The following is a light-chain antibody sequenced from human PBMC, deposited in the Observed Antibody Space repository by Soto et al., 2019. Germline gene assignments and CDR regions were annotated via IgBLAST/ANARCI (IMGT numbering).Light chain of an antibody. CDR1: SSDVGGYNY. CDR2: EVS. J-gene: IGLJ2*01. Sequence: QSALTQPPSASGSPGQSVTISCTGTSSDVGGYNYVSWYQQHPGKAPKLMISEVSKRPSGVPDRFSGSKSSNTASLTVSGLQAEDEADYYCSSFAGSNVVFGGGTKLTVL. CDR3: SSFAGSNVV. V-gene: IGLV2-8*01.